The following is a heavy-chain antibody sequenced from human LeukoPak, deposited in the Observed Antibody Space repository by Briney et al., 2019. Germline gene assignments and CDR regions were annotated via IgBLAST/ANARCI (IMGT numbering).Heavy chain of an antibody. V-gene: IGHV1-69*05. Sequence: GASVKVSCKASGGTFSSYAISWVRQAPGQGLEWMGGIIPIFGAANYAQNFQGRVTISKDESTSTAYMELSSLRSDDTAVYYCAGGSCSTTSCSHDVFNIWGQGTMVTLSS. J-gene: IGHJ3*02. CDR3: AGGSCSTTSCSHDVFNI. CDR2: IIPIFGAA. D-gene: IGHD2-2*01. CDR1: GGTFSSYA.